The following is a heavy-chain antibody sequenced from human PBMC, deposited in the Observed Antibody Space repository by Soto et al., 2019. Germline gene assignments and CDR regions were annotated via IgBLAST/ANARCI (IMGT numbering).Heavy chain of an antibody. D-gene: IGHD6-13*01. CDR2: INPSGGST. Sequence: ASVKVSCKASGYTFTSYYMHWVRQAPGQGLEWMGIINPSGGSTSYAQKFQGRVTMTRDTSTSTVYMELSSLRSEDTAVYYCARDPEGKAAGREAGMDVWGQGTTVTVSS. CDR3: ARDPEGKAAGREAGMDV. CDR1: GYTFTSYY. V-gene: IGHV1-46*01. J-gene: IGHJ6*02.